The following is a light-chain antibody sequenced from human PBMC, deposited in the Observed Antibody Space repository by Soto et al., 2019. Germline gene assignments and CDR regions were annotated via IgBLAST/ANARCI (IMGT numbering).Light chain of an antibody. CDR3: CSYGGSSIVGL. J-gene: IGLJ2*01. CDR2: EVS. Sequence: QSALTQPPSASGSPGQSVTISCTGTSSDVGGSNYVSWYQQHPGKAPRLMFYEVSKRPSGVPHRCSGSKSGNTASLTVSGLQGEDEDDYYCCSYGGSSIVGLFGGGTQLTVL. V-gene: IGLV2-8*01. CDR1: SSDVGGSNY.